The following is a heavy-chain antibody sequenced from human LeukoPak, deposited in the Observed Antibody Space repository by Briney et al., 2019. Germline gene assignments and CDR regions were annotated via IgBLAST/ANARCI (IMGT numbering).Heavy chain of an antibody. D-gene: IGHD4-17*01. V-gene: IGHV4-59*01. CDR3: ARGKSYGDYDY. J-gene: IGHJ4*02. CDR1: GGSSSSYY. Sequence: PSETLSLTCTVSGGSSSSYYWSWIRQPPGKGLEWIRYSHYSGNTNYNPSLKSRVTILLGTSKNQFSLKLTSVTAADTAVYYCARGKSYGDYDYWGQGALVTVSS. CDR2: SHYSGNT.